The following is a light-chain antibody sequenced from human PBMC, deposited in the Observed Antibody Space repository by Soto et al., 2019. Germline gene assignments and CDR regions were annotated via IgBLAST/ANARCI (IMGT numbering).Light chain of an antibody. J-gene: IGLJ2*01. CDR1: SSDVGSYDL. V-gene: IGLV2-23*02. Sequence: QSALTQPASVSGSPGQSITISCTGTSSDVGSYDLVSWYQQHPDKAPKLLLFDVSKRPSGVSIRFSGSKSGNTASLTISGLQPEDEADYYCCSYATPRLFGGGTKVTVL. CDR2: DVS. CDR3: CSYATPRL.